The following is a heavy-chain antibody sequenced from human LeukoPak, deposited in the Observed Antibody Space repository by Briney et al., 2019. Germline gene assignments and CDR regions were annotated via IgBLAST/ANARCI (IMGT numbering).Heavy chain of an antibody. D-gene: IGHD3-10*01. CDR2: IYNSGGT. CDR1: GGSISSGGHY. V-gene: IGHV4-31*03. J-gene: IGHJ4*02. Sequence: SQTLSLTCTVSGGSISSGGHYWSWIRQHPGKGLEWIGHIYNSGGTYYNPSLKSRVTISVDTSKNQFSLRLSSVTAADTAVYYCATDLVRGVMGYWGQRTLVTVSS. CDR3: ATDLVRGVMGY.